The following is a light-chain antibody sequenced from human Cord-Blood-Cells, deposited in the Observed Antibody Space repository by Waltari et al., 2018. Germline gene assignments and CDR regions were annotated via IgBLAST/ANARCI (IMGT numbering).Light chain of an antibody. V-gene: IGLV2-14*01. J-gene: IGLJ3*02. Sequence: QSALTQPASASGSPGHSLTFPCPGTRSHVGGYNYVHSYQQHPGKAPKLMIYDVSNRPSGVSNRFSGSKSGNTASLTISGLQAEDEADYYCSSYTSSSTLGVFGGGTKLTVL. CDR3: SSYTSSSTLGV. CDR2: DVS. CDR1: RSHVGGYNY.